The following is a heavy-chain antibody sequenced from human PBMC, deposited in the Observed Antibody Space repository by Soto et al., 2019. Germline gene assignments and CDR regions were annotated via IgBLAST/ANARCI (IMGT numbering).Heavy chain of an antibody. CDR3: ARSSNDYGDYCLGY. CDR2: IYSGGST. V-gene: IGHV3-53*04. Sequence: GGSLRLSCAASGFTVSSNYMSWVRQAPGKGLEWVSVIYSGGSTYYADSVKGRFTISRHNSKNTLYLQMNSLRAEDTAVYYCARSSNDYGDYCLGYWGQGTLVTVSS. D-gene: IGHD4-17*01. J-gene: IGHJ4*02. CDR1: GFTVSSNY.